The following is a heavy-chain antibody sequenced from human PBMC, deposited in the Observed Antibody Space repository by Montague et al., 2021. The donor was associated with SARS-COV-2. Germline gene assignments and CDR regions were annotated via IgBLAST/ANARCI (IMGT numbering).Heavy chain of an antibody. CDR2: IYYSGST. Sequence: SETLSLTCTVSGGSISSSSYYWGWIRQPPGKGLEWIGSIYYSGSTYYNPSLKSRVTISVDTSKNQFSLKLSSVTAADTAVYYCARDLSKEVSLWFRTGYGMDVWGQGTTVTVSS. D-gene: IGHD3-10*01. CDR1: GGSISSSSYY. V-gene: IGHV4-39*07. J-gene: IGHJ6*02. CDR3: ARDLSKEVSLWFRTGYGMDV.